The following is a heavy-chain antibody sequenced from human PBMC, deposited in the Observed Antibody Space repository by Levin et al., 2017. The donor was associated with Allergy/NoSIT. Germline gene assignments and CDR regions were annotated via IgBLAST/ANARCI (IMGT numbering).Heavy chain of an antibody. CDR1: GGSISSSNW. Sequence: SETLSLTCAVSGGSISSSNWWSWVRQPPGKGLEWIGEIYHSGSTNYNPSLKSRVTISVDKSKNQFSLKLSSVTAADTAVYYCARDRGPSPGSLVAFDIWGQGTMVTVSS. D-gene: IGHD3-10*01. V-gene: IGHV4-4*02. J-gene: IGHJ3*02. CDR3: ARDRGPSPGSLVAFDI. CDR2: IYHSGST.